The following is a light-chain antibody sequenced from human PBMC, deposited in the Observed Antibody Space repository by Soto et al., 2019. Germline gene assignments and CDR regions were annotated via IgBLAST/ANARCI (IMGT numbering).Light chain of an antibody. CDR3: RQYDNLPPWT. J-gene: IGKJ1*01. V-gene: IGKV1-33*01. CDR2: DAS. Sequence: DIQMTQSPSSLSASVGDRVTITCQASQDISNYLNWYQQKPGKAPKLLIYDASNLETGVPSRFTESGSRTDLTFTISSLQPEDIATYYCRQYDNLPPWTLGKGTKVEIK. CDR1: QDISNY.